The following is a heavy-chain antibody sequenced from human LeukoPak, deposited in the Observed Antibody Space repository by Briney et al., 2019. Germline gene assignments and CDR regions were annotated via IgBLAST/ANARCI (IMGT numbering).Heavy chain of an antibody. CDR3: TRDQTPYY. J-gene: IGHJ4*02. Sequence: GGSLRLSCAASGFTFSGSAMTWVRQAPGKGLEWVGFIRSKVYGGTPEYAASVKGRFTISRDGSKGIAYLQMNSLKTEDTAVYYCTRDQTPYYWGQGTLVTVSS. CDR1: GFTFSGSA. V-gene: IGHV3-49*04. CDR2: IRSKVYGGTP.